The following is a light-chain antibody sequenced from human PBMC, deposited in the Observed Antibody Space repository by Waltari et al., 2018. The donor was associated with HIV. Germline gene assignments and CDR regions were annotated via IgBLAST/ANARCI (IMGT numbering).Light chain of an antibody. V-gene: IGLV2-11*01. Sequence: QSALTQPPSVSGSPGQSVTISCTGTRSDVGHYNYVPWYQQHPGKAPILIIFDVSQRPSVVPDRFSGSKSGSTASLTISGLQTEDEADYFCCAYAAAHISYVFGSGTKVAVL. CDR2: DVS. J-gene: IGLJ1*01. CDR1: RSDVGHYNY. CDR3: CAYAAAHISYV.